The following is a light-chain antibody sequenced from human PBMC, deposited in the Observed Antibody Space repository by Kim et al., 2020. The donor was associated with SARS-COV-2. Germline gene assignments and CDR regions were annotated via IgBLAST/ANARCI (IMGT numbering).Light chain of an antibody. J-gene: IGLJ1*01. CDR2: DVS. Sequence: PITISCPATSSDVGGYNFVSWYQQHPGKAPKLMIYDVSNRPSGISNRFSGSKSGNTASLTISGLQAEDEADYYCSSYTGSSTLVFGTGTKVTVL. V-gene: IGLV2-14*03. CDR3: SSYTGSSTLV. CDR1: SSDVGGYNF.